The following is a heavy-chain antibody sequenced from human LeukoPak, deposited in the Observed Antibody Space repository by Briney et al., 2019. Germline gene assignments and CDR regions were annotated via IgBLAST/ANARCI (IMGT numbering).Heavy chain of an antibody. CDR2: INWNGGSR. CDR3: ARGSAAEDWFDP. V-gene: IGHV3-20*04. D-gene: IGHD6-25*01. J-gene: IGHJ5*02. CDR1: GFSFDDYG. Sequence: GGSLRLSCAASGFSFDDYGMSWVRQAPGKGLEWVSRINWNGGSRGYAESVKGRFTISRDNAKKSLYLQMNSLRAEDTAVYYCARGSAAEDWFDPWGQGTLVTVSS.